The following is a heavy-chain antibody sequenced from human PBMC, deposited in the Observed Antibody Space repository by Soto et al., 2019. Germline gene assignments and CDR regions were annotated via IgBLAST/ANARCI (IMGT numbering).Heavy chain of an antibody. CDR3: ARVVSVAAHYYYYGMDV. D-gene: IGHD2-15*01. CDR2: MNPNSGNT. CDR1: GYTFTSYD. V-gene: IGHV1-8*01. J-gene: IGHJ6*02. Sequence: GASVRVSSKAAGYTFTSYDINWDRQATGQGLEWMGWMNPNSGNTGYAQKFQGRVTMTKNTSISTAYMELSSLRSEDTAVYYCARVVSVAAHYYYYGMDVWGQGTTVTVSS.